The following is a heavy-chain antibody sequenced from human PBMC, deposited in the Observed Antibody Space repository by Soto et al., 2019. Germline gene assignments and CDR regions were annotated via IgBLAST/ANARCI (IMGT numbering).Heavy chain of an antibody. CDR2: IYWDDDK. V-gene: IGHV2-5*02. J-gene: IGHJ5*02. D-gene: IGHD2-15*01. CDR3: AHSSCSGGSCYGGWFDP. Sequence: QITLKESGPPLVKPTQTLTLTCTFSGFSLSTSGVGVGWIRQPPGKALEWLALIYWDDDKRYSPSLKSRLTITKDTSKNQVVLTMTNMDPVYTATYYCAHSSCSGGSCYGGWFDPWGQGTLVTVSS. CDR1: GFSLSTSGVG.